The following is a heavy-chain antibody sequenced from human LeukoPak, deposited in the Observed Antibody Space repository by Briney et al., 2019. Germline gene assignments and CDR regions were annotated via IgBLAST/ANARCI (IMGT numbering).Heavy chain of an antibody. J-gene: IGHJ4*02. Sequence: GGSLRLSCAASGFTFSSYGMHWVRQAPGKGLEWVAVIWYDGSNKYYADSVKGRFTISRDNSKNTLYLQMNSLRAEDTAVYYCAKGAHYYDSSGYYFGYFDYWGQGTLVTVSS. V-gene: IGHV3-30*02. CDR3: AKGAHYYDSSGYYFGYFDY. D-gene: IGHD3-22*01. CDR2: IWYDGSNK. CDR1: GFTFSSYG.